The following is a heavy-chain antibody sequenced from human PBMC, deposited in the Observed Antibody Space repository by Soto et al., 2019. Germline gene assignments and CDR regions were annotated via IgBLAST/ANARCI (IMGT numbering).Heavy chain of an antibody. CDR3: AKMDDILTGYRIHGQLDY. CDR1: GFTFSSYA. J-gene: IGHJ4*02. D-gene: IGHD3-9*01. Sequence: HPGGSLRLSCAASGFTFSSYAMHWVRQAPGKGLEWVAVISYDGSNKYYADSVKGRFTISRDNSKNTLYLQMNSLRTEDTAVYYCAKMDDILTGYRIHGQLDYWGQGTLVTVSS. V-gene: IGHV3-30-3*02. CDR2: ISYDGSNK.